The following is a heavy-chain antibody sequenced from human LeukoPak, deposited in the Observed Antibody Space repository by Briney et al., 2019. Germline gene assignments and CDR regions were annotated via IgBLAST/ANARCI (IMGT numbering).Heavy chain of an antibody. Sequence: ASVKVSCKASGYTFTGYYMHWVRQAPGQGLEWMGWINPNSGGTNYAQKFQGRVTMTRDTSISTAYMELSRLRSDDTAVYYCARPRQAYYDILTGYYWFDPWGQGTLVTVSS. V-gene: IGHV1-2*02. CDR3: ARPRQAYYDILTGYYWFDP. CDR1: GYTFTGYY. J-gene: IGHJ5*02. D-gene: IGHD3-9*01. CDR2: INPNSGGT.